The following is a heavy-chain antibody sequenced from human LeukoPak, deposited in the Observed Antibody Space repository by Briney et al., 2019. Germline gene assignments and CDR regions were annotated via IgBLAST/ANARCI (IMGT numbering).Heavy chain of an antibody. V-gene: IGHV1-8*01. CDR2: MNPNSGNT. D-gene: IGHD6-13*01. CDR1: GYTFTSYD. Sequence: ASVKVSCKASGYTFTSYDINWVRQATGQGLEWMRWMNPNSGNTGYAQKFQGRVTMTRNTSISTAYMELSSLRSEDTAVYYCARGHQQLASFDYWGQGTLVTVSS. CDR3: ARGHQQLASFDY. J-gene: IGHJ4*02.